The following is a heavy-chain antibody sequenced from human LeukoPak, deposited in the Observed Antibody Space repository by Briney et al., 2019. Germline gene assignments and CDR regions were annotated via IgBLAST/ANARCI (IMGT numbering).Heavy chain of an antibody. V-gene: IGHV4-39*01. J-gene: IGHJ4*02. CDR2: IYYSGST. CDR3: ARRGGDYYGSGSYGEN. D-gene: IGHD3-10*01. CDR1: GGSISSSSYY. Sequence: ETLSLTCTVSGGSISSSSYYWGWIRQPPGKGLEWIGSIYYSGSTYYNPSPKSRVTISVDTSKNQFSLKLSSVTAADTAVYYCARRGGDYYGSGSYGENWGQGTLLTVSS.